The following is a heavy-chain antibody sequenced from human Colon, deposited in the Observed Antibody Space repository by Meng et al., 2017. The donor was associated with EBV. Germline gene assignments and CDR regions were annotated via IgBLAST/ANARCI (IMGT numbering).Heavy chain of an antibody. J-gene: IGHJ4*02. V-gene: IGHV4-39*01. CDR1: GGFLCNSDYF. CDR3: ARHVYGDSYGF. D-gene: IGHD4-17*01. CDR2: VRYSGTA. Sequence: LQLEEPGPGLVKPSEPLSLPCTGSGGFLCNSDYFWDRIRQPPGKGLEWIGSVRYSGTAYYNPSLTSRVTISVDTSKNQFSLNLSSLTAADTAVYYCARHVYGDSYGFWGQGTLVTVSS.